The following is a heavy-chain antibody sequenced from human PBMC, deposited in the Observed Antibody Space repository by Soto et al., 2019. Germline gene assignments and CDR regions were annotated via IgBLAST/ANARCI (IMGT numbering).Heavy chain of an antibody. D-gene: IGHD2-15*01. J-gene: IGHJ3*02. CDR2: IYPGDSDT. V-gene: IGHV5-51*01. Sequence: PGESLKISCKGSGYSFTSYWIGWVRQMPGKGLEWMGIIYPGDSDTRYSPSFQGQVTISADKSISTAYLQWSSLKASDTAMYYCARHGPGEEYCSGCSGYNSAAFYICGQGTMVTVS. CDR3: ARHGPGEEYCSGCSGYNSAAFYI. CDR1: GYSFTSYW.